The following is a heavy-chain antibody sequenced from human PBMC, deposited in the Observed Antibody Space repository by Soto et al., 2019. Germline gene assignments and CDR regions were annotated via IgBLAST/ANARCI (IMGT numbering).Heavy chain of an antibody. CDR1: GYTFSDYX. CDR3: ARESGGATATLDYYYFYMDV. J-gene: IGHJ6*03. CDR2: INPNSXGT. V-gene: IGHV1-2*04. D-gene: IGHD5-12*01. Sequence: QVQLVQSGAEVKKPGASVKVSCKASGYTFSDYXIHWMRQAPGQGLEWMGWINPNSXGTKYAHKFQGWVTMTRDXSXXXXXXXXXXXTSDDTAVYYCARESGGATATLDYYYFYMDVWGKGTTVTVSS.